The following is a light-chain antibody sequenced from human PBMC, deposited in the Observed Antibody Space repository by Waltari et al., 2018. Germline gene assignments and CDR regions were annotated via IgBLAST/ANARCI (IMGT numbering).Light chain of an antibody. J-gene: IGLJ6*01. V-gene: IGLV1-44*01. CDR2: SNN. Sequence: QSVLTQPPSASGTPGQRVTISCSGSSSNIGSNTVNWYQQLPGTAPKLLIYSNNRRPSGVPDRCSGSKSGTSASLDISGLQSEDEADYYCAAWDDSLNGNVFGSGTKVTVL. CDR3: AAWDDSLNGNV. CDR1: SSNIGSNT.